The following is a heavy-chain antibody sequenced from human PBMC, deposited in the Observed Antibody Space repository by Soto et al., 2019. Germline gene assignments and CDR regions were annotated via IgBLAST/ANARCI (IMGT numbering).Heavy chain of an antibody. CDR2: IYYSGST. D-gene: IGHD3-22*01. Sequence: SETLSLTCTVSGGSISSSSYYWGWIRQPPGKGLEWIGSIYYSGSTYYNPSLKSRVTISVDTSKNQFSLKLSSVTAADTAVYYCARLTMIVVKVESYFDYWGQGTLVTVSS. CDR3: ARLTMIVVKVESYFDY. J-gene: IGHJ4*02. CDR1: GGSISSSSYY. V-gene: IGHV4-39*01.